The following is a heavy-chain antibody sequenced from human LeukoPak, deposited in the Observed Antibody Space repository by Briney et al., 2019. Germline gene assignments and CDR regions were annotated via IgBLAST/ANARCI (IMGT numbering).Heavy chain of an antibody. Sequence: SETLSLTCAVYGGSFSGYYWSWIRQPPGKGLEWIGEINHSGSTNYNPSLKSRVTISVDTSKNQFSLKLSPVTAADTAVYYCARGRASYRSGGSCYSRIHTYYYYGMDVWGQGTTVTVSS. D-gene: IGHD2-15*01. CDR3: ARGRASYRSGGSCYSRIHTYYYYGMDV. J-gene: IGHJ6*02. CDR1: GGSFSGYY. CDR2: INHSGST. V-gene: IGHV4-34*01.